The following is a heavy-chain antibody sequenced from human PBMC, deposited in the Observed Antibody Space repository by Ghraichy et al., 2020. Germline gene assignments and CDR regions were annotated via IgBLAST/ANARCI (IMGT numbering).Heavy chain of an antibody. D-gene: IGHD1/OR15-1a*01. Sequence: GGSLRLSCAGTGFTFSSFWMSWVRQAPGKGLEWVANINQDGSETHYVDSLKGRFTISRDNAKNSLYLQMNTLRVEDTTVYYCAREKGGQLLFGEQYFGMDVWGQGTTVTVSS. J-gene: IGHJ6*02. CDR1: GFTFSSFW. V-gene: IGHV3-7*03. CDR3: AREKGGQLLFGEQYFGMDV. CDR2: INQDGSET.